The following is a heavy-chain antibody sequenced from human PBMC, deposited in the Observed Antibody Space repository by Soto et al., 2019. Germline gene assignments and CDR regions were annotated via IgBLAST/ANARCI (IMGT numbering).Heavy chain of an antibody. D-gene: IGHD3-10*01. CDR1: GFTFRNFG. CDR2: ITGSGDYI. J-gene: IGHJ4*02. Sequence: KPGGSLRLSCETSGFTFRNFGLNWVRQAPGKGLEWVSSITGSGDYIYYADSVKGRFTISRDDAKNTLFLQMNSLRAEDTAVYFCARDSYNYYGTGSYSDFWGQGTLVTVSS. CDR3: ARDSYNYYGTGSYSDF. V-gene: IGHV3-21*01.